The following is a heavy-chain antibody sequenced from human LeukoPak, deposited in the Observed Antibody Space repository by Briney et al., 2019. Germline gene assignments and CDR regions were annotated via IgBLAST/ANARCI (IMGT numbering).Heavy chain of an antibody. CDR3: ARGVNYDILTGYIFDY. V-gene: IGHV1-69*06. Sequence: SVKVSCKASGGTFGSYAISWVRQAPGQGLEWMGGIIPIFGTANYAQKFQGRVTITADKSTSTAYMELSSLRSEDTAVYYCARGVNYDILTGYIFDYWGQGTLVTVSS. J-gene: IGHJ4*02. CDR2: IIPIFGTA. CDR1: GGTFGSYA. D-gene: IGHD3-9*01.